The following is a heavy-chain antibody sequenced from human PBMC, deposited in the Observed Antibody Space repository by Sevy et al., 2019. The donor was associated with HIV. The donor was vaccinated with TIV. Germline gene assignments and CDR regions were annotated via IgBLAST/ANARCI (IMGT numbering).Heavy chain of an antibody. CDR1: GFAFSTYG. J-gene: IGHJ4*01. CDR2: IWYEGINK. D-gene: IGHD3-10*01. Sequence: GESLKISCTASGFAFSTYGMHWVRQAPGKGLEWVAIIWYEGINKDYAAPVKGRFTISRDNSKNTLYLQMNSLRVDDTAVYYCARERRSSGIDYWGQGTLVTVSS. V-gene: IGHV3-33*01. CDR3: ARERRSSGIDY.